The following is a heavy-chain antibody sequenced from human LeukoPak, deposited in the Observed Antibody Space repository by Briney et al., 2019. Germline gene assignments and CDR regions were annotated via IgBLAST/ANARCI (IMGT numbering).Heavy chain of an antibody. J-gene: IGHJ3*02. D-gene: IGHD2-2*01. CDR3: ANIVVVPAATRAFAFDI. V-gene: IGHV3-23*01. Sequence: GGSLRLSCAASGFTFSSYAMSWVRQAPGKGLGWVSAISGSGGSTYYADSVKGRFTISRDNSKNTLYLQMNSLRAEDTAVYYCANIVVVPAATRAFAFDIWGQGTMVTVSS. CDR2: ISGSGGST. CDR1: GFTFSSYA.